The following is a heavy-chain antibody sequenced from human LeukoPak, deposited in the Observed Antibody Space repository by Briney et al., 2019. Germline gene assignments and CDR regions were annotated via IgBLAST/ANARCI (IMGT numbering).Heavy chain of an antibody. J-gene: IGHJ6*02. CDR2: IKQDGSEK. Sequence: HPGGSLRLSCAASGFTFSSYWMSWVRQAPGEGLEWVANIKQDGSEKYYVDSVKGRFTISRDNAKNSLYLQMNSLRAEDTAVYYCARDARYGGNPDYYYYYGMDVWGQGTTVTVSS. CDR1: GFTFSSYW. D-gene: IGHD4-23*01. CDR3: ARDARYGGNPDYYYYYGMDV. V-gene: IGHV3-7*01.